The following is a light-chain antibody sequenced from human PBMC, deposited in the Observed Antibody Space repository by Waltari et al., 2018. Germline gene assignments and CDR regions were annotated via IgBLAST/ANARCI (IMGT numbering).Light chain of an antibody. Sequence: QSALTQPASVSGSPGQSITIFCSGTDSDVGAYDFVSWYQQHPGKAPHLLIYEVSNRPAGTSSSFPASKSGNTASLTISGLQAEDEADYYCSSYTTSSAPGVVGTGTRVTVL. V-gene: IGLV2-14*01. J-gene: IGLJ1*01. CDR3: SSYTTSSAPGV. CDR2: EVS. CDR1: DSDVGAYDF.